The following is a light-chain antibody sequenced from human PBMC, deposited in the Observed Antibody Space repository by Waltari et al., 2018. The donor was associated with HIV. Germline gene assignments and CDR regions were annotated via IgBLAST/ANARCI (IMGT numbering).Light chain of an antibody. V-gene: IGKV3-15*01. CDR3: QQYDSGPRGIT. Sequence: EIVMTQSPPTLSVSPVQRVTLSCRASQSISAKVAWYQQRPAQAPRLLIYEAATRPTGIPARFSGSGSGTEFTLTISSLQSEDFATYFCQQYDSGPRGITFGQGTMLEIK. J-gene: IGKJ2*01. CDR1: QSISAK. CDR2: EAA.